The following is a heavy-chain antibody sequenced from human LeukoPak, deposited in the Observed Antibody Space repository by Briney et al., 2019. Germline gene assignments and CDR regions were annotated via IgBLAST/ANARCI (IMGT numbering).Heavy chain of an antibody. CDR1: GYTFTGYY. Sequence: ASVKVSCKASGYTFTGYYMHWVRQAPGQGLEWMGWINPNSGGTNYAQKFQGRVTMTRDTSISTAYMELSRLRSDDTAVYYCARPYYGDYSNWFDPWGQGTLVTVSS. V-gene: IGHV1-2*02. J-gene: IGHJ5*02. CDR3: ARPYYGDYSNWFDP. D-gene: IGHD4-17*01. CDR2: INPNSGGT.